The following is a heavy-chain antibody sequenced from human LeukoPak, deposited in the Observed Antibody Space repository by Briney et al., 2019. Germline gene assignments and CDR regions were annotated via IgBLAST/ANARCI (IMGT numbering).Heavy chain of an antibody. CDR1: GGSISPYY. V-gene: IGHV4-59*01. CDR3: ARVGDWNDLVY. CDR2: ILYSGTTT. D-gene: IGHD1-1*01. Sequence: PSETLSLTCTVSGGSISPYYWSWIRQTPGKGLEWIGYILYSGTTTNYNPSLKSRVTISVDTSKNQFSLKLSPVTAADTAVYYCARVGDWNDLVYWGQGTLVTVSS. J-gene: IGHJ4*02.